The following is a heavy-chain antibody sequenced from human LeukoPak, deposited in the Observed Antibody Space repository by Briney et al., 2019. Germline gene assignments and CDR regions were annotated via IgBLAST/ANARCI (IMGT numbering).Heavy chain of an antibody. CDR2: ISSYGDNT. V-gene: IGHV3-64*01. CDR1: GFTFSDYT. J-gene: IGHJ4*02. CDR3: ARATNSYGGNSDF. Sequence: PGGSLRLSCVASGFTFSDYTMHWVRQAPGKRLEYVSAISSYGDNTYYANSVKGRFTISRDNSKNTLYLQMGSLRADDMAVYYCARATNSYGGNSDFWGQGTLVTVSS. D-gene: IGHD4-23*01.